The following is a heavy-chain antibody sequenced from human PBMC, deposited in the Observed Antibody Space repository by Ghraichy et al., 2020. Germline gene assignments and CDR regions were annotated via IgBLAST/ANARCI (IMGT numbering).Heavy chain of an antibody. D-gene: IGHD3-3*01. CDR3: ARDSYDFWSGLRYYFDY. J-gene: IGHJ4*02. CDR1: GFTFSSYG. CDR2: IWYDGSNK. V-gene: IGHV3-33*01. Sequence: GGSLRLSCAASGFTFSSYGMHWVRQAPGKGLEWVAVIWYDGSNKYYADSVKGRFTISRDNSKNTLYLQMNSLRAEDTAVYYCARDSYDFWSGLRYYFDYWGQGTLVTVSS.